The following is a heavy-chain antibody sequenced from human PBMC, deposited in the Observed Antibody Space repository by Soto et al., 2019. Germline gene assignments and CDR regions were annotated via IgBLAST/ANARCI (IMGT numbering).Heavy chain of an antibody. J-gene: IGHJ4*02. V-gene: IGHV1-69*13. CDR2: IIPIFGTA. D-gene: IGHD3-22*01. Sequence: GTSVKASSKDSGGTLGSYASSWVRQAHGQGLEWMGGIIPIFGTANYAQKFQGRVTITADESTSTAYMELSSPRSEDTAVYYCARVLDSSGYYYLPGYRGQGTLVTVSS. CDR1: GGTLGSYA. CDR3: ARVLDSSGYYYLPGY.